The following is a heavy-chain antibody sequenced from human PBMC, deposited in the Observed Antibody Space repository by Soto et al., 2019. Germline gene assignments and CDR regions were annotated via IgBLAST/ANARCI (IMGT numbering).Heavy chain of an antibody. V-gene: IGHV1-18*01. CDR3: ARSDIVLMVYASYYYGMEV. J-gene: IGHJ6*01. Sequence: ASVKVSCKASGYTFTSYGISWVRQAPGQGLEWMGWISAYNGNTNYAQKLQGRVTMTTDTSTSTAYMELGSLRSDDTAVYYCARSDIVLMVYASYYYGMEVWGQGTTVIVSS. CDR2: ISAYNGNT. D-gene: IGHD2-8*01. CDR1: GYTFTSYG.